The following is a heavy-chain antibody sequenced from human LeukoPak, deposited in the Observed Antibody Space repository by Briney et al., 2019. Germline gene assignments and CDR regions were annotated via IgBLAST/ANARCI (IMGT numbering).Heavy chain of an antibody. J-gene: IGHJ4*02. CDR3: ARSGYSYGSLDH. CDR2: IYTSGST. D-gene: IGHD5-18*01. Sequence: SETLSLTCTVSGGSISSGSYYWSWIRQPAGKGLEWIGRIYTSGSTNYNPSLKSRVTISVDTSKNQFSLKLSSVTAADTVVYYCARSGYSYGSLDHWGQGTLVTVSS. CDR1: GGSISSGSYY. V-gene: IGHV4-61*02.